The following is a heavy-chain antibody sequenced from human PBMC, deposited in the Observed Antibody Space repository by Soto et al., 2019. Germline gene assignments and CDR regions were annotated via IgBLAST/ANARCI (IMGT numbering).Heavy chain of an antibody. CDR2: ISGSGGST. CDR3: AKDLVVVPAAIRFYSTVTTFGY. CDR1: GFTFSSYA. V-gene: IGHV3-23*01. Sequence: PGGSLRLSCAASGFTFSSYAMSWVRQAPGKGLEWVSAISGSGGSTYYADSVKGRFTISRDNSKNTLYLQMNSLRAEDTAVYYCAKDLVVVPAAIRFYSTVTTFGYWGQGTLVTVSS. D-gene: IGHD2-2*01. J-gene: IGHJ4*02.